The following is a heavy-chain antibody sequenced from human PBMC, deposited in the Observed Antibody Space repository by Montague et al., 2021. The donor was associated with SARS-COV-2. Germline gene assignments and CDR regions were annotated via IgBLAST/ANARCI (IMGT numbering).Heavy chain of an antibody. D-gene: IGHD3-3*01. J-gene: IGHJ6*02. Sequence: TLSLTCTVSGGSISSVSFYWSWIRQPAGKGLEWIGRIYTSGGTNYHPSLKSRATISIDMSKNQFSLRLSSVTAADTAVYYCARCDYDFWSGSSRGLDVWGQGTTATVSS. CDR3: ARCDYDFWSGSSRGLDV. V-gene: IGHV4-61*02. CDR1: GGSISSVSFY. CDR2: IYTSGGT.